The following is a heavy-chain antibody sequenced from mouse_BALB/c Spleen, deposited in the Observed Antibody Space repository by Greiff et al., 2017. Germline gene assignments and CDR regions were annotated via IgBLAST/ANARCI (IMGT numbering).Heavy chain of an antibody. J-gene: IGHJ2*01. CDR2: INPSSGYT. CDR3: ARSRPIATEFNFDY. Sequence: QVQLQQSGAELARPGASVKLSCAASGYTFTSYTMHWVKQRPGQGLEWIGYINPSSGYTNYNQKLKDKATLTADKSSSTAYMQLSSMTSEDSAVYYCARSRPIATEFNFDYWGQGTTLTVSS. CDR1: GYTFTSYT. D-gene: IGHD1-1*01. V-gene: IGHV1-4*01.